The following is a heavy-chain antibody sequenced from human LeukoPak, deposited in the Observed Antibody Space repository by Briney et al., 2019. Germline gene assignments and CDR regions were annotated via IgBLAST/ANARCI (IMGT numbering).Heavy chain of an antibody. Sequence: GASVKVSCKASGYTFTGYYMHWVRQAPGQGLEWMGWINPNSGGTNYAQKFQGRVTMTRDTSISTAYMELSRLRSDDTAVYYCERASDLYDYVWGSYRYYFDYWGQGTLVTVSS. CDR3: ERASDLYDYVWGSYRYYFDY. D-gene: IGHD3-16*02. J-gene: IGHJ4*02. CDR2: INPNSGGT. CDR1: GYTFTGYY. V-gene: IGHV1-2*02.